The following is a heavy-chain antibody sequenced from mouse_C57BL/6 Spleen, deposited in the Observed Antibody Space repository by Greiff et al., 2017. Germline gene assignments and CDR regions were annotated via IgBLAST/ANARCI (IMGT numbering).Heavy chain of an antibody. Sequence: EVQLQESGGGLVQPGGSMKLSCAASGFTFSDAWMDWVRQSPEKGLEWVAEIRNKANNHATYYAESVKGRVTISRDDSKSSVYLQMNSLRAEDTGIYYCTYYSGYAMGYWGQGASVTVSS. D-gene: IGHD2-12*01. CDR1: GFTFSDAW. CDR2: IRNKANNHAT. CDR3: TYYSGYAMGY. V-gene: IGHV6-6*01. J-gene: IGHJ4*01.